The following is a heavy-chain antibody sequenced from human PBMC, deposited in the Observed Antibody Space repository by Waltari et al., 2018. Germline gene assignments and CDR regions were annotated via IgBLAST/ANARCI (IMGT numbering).Heavy chain of an antibody. Sequence: EVQLLESGGGLVQPGGSLRLSWAASGSGFRGSWMTWVRQAPGKGLEWVAEINPDGSGEYYVDSVNGRFTISRDNTKNSLYLQMNSLRPDDTAVYFCARDPAFGAFDFWGQGTVVTVSS. D-gene: IGHD3-10*01. CDR2: INPDGSGE. V-gene: IGHV3-7*01. CDR3: ARDPAFGAFDF. CDR1: GSGFRGSW. J-gene: IGHJ3*01.